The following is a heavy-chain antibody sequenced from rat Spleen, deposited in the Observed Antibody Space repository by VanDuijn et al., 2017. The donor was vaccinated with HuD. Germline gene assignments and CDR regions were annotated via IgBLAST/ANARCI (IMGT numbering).Heavy chain of an antibody. CDR1: GFTFSDYY. Sequence: EVQLVESGGGLVQPGRSLKLSCAASGFTFSDYYMAWVRQAPKKGLEWVASISTGGGNTYYRDSVKGRFTISRDNAKSTLYLEMDSLRSEDTANYYCTRVDGYYRTMDAWGQGASVTVSS. CDR3: TRVDGYYRTMDA. V-gene: IGHV5-25*01. J-gene: IGHJ4*01. CDR2: ISTGGGNT. D-gene: IGHD1-12*03.